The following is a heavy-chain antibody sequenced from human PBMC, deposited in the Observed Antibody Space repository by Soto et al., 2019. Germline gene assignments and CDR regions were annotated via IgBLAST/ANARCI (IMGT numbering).Heavy chain of an antibody. Sequence: QVQLVESGGDLVEPGGSLRLSCAASGYTFSDYYLSWIRQAPGKGREWISYIDTSSTKIYYADSVRGRFTISRDNGKHSLFLELNNLRVEDTSVYFCASHYDLWTGYLSPVDYWGRGTLVTVSS. CDR2: IDTSSTKI. V-gene: IGHV3-11*01. CDR1: GYTFSDYY. CDR3: ASHYDLWTGYLSPVDY. J-gene: IGHJ4*02. D-gene: IGHD3-3*01.